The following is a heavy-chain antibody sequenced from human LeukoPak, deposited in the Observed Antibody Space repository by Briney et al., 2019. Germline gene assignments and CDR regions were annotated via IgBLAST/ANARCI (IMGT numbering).Heavy chain of an antibody. CDR3: AKGSSIVVVPGTDY. J-gene: IGHJ4*02. D-gene: IGHD2-2*01. V-gene: IGHV3-23*01. CDR1: GFTFSSYA. CDR2: ISGSGGST. Sequence: SCKASGFTFSSYAMSWVRQAPGKGLEWVSAISGSGGSTYYADSVKGRFTISRDNSKNTLYLQMNSLRAEDTAVYYCAKGSSIVVVPGTDYWGQGTLVTVSS.